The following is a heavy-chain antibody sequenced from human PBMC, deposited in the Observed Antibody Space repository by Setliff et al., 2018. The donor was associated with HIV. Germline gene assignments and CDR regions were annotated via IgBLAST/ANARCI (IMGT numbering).Heavy chain of an antibody. J-gene: IGHJ4*02. V-gene: IGHV3-7*01. CDR3: AGSRGYFVKAY. CDR2: INQNGREK. Sequence: GGSLRLSCATSGFTFTTYWMSWVRQAPGKGLEWVANINQNGREKYYVDSVKGRFTISRDHVQNSLYLQMNSLRGEDTAVYYCAGSRGYFVKAYWGQGTLVTVSS. D-gene: IGHD3-22*01. CDR1: GFTFTTYW.